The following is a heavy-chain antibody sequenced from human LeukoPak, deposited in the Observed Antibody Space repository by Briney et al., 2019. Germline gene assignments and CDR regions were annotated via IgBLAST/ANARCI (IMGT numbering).Heavy chain of an antibody. CDR2: MNPNSGNT. CDR3: ARGVFNVDYHLDS. Sequence: ASVKVSCKASGYTFTSDDINWVRQATGQGLEWMGWMNPNSGNTGYAQNFQGRVTMTGDTSKSTAYMELRSLTSEDTAMYYCARGVFNVDYHLDSWGQGTLVTVCS. CDR1: GYTFTSDD. V-gene: IGHV1-8*01. D-gene: IGHD3-10*01. J-gene: IGHJ5*01.